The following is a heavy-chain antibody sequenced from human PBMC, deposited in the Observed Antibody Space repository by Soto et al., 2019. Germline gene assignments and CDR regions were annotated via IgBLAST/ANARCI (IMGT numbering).Heavy chain of an antibody. Sequence: QVQLVQSGAEVKKPGSSVKVSCKASGGTFSSYAISWVRQAPGQGLEWMGGIIPIFGTANYAQKFQGRVTITADESTSTAYRELSSLRSEDTAVYYCARGAANDYGDYEEYFQHWGQGTLVTVSS. D-gene: IGHD4-17*01. V-gene: IGHV1-69*12. CDR1: GGTFSSYA. CDR3: ARGAANDYGDYEEYFQH. J-gene: IGHJ1*01. CDR2: IIPIFGTA.